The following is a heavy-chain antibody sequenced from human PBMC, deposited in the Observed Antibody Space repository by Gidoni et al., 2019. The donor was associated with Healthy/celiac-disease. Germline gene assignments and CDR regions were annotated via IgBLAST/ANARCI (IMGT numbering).Heavy chain of an antibody. V-gene: IGHV3-48*03. J-gene: IGHJ4*02. CDR3: ARRETFDY. Sequence: EVKLVEPGGGLVQPGGSLRLSCAASGFTFSSYEMKWVRQAPGKGLEWVSYISSSCSTIYYADSVKGRFTISRDNAKNSLYLQMNSLRAEDTAVYYCARRETFDYWGQGTLVTVSS. CDR1: GFTFSSYE. CDR2: ISSSCSTI.